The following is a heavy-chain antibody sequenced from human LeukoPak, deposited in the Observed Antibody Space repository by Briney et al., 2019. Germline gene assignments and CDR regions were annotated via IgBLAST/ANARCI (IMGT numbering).Heavy chain of an antibody. D-gene: IGHD3-9*01. CDR1: GFTFSSYG. Sequence: GGSLRLSCAAYGFTFSSYGMHWVRQAPGKGLEWVAVIWYDGSNKYYADSVKGRFTIPRDNSKNTLYLQMNSLRAEDTAVYYCATQLRYFDWLPLGYWGQGTLVTVSS. J-gene: IGHJ4*02. V-gene: IGHV3-33*01. CDR3: ATQLRYFDWLPLGY. CDR2: IWYDGSNK.